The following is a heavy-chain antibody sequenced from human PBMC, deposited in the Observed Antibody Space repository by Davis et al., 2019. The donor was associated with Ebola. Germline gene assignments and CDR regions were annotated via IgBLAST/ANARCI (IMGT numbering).Heavy chain of an antibody. J-gene: IGHJ5*02. V-gene: IGHV4-34*01. CDR1: GASFSGYY. CDR2: INHSGST. D-gene: IGHD3-10*01. CDR3: ARMGYYYGSGTNRFDP. Sequence: SETLSLTCAVYGASFSGYYWSWIRQPPGKGLEWIGEINHSGSTNYNPSLKSRVTISVDTSKNQFSLKLSSVTDADTAVYYCARMGYYYGSGTNRFDPWGQGTLVTVSS.